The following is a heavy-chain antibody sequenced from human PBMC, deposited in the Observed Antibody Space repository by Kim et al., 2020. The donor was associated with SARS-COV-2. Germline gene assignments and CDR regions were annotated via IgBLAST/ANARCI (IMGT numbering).Heavy chain of an antibody. J-gene: IGHJ3*02. CDR2: IIPILGTA. V-gene: IGHV1-69*13. CDR3: ATQGISRPCIAGPGAFDM. CDR1: EGTYRRYE. D-gene: IGHD6-13*01. Sequence: SVKVSCKASEGTYRRYELQWVRQAPGPGLAWMGGIIPILGTANYAQKFQGRVTITAEESTSTAYMELSSLRSEETAVYYCATQGISRPCIAGPGAFDMWAQGTMATVSS.